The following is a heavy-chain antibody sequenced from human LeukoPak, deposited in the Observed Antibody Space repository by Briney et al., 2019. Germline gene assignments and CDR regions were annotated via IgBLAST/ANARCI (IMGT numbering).Heavy chain of an antibody. CDR2: ISSSGSTI. D-gene: IGHD2-2*01. CDR3: ARIGAYCSSTSCRDGP. Sequence: GGSLRLSCAASGFTFSDYYKSWIRQAPGKGLEWVSYISSSGSTIYYADPVKGRFTISRDNAKNSLYLQMNSLRAEDTAVYYCARIGAYCSSTSCRDGPWGQGTLVTVSS. CDR1: GFTFSDYY. V-gene: IGHV3-11*01. J-gene: IGHJ5*02.